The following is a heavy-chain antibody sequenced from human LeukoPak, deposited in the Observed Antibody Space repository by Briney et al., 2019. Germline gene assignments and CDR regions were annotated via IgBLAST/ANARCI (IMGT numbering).Heavy chain of an antibody. Sequence: GGSLRLSCAASGFTASSNYMSWVRQAPGKGLEWVSVIYSGGSTYYADSVKGRFTISRDNSKNTLYLQMNSLRAEDTAVYYCARDGYSYGYYYYYGMDVWGQGTTVTVSS. V-gene: IGHV3-66*01. J-gene: IGHJ6*02. CDR1: GFTASSNY. CDR3: ARDGYSYGYYYYYGMDV. CDR2: IYSGGST. D-gene: IGHD5-18*01.